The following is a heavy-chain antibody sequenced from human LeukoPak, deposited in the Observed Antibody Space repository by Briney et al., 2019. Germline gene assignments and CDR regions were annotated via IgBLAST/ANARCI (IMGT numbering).Heavy chain of an antibody. J-gene: IGHJ3*02. Sequence: SETLSLTCTVSGGSISSYYWSWIQQPPGKGLEWIGYIYYSGSTNYNPSLKSRVTISVDTSKNQFSLKLSSVTAADTAVYYCARATRVLLWLGENHAFDIWGQGTMVTVSS. CDR1: GGSISSYY. CDR2: IYYSGST. V-gene: IGHV4-59*01. D-gene: IGHD3-10*01. CDR3: ARATRVLLWLGENHAFDI.